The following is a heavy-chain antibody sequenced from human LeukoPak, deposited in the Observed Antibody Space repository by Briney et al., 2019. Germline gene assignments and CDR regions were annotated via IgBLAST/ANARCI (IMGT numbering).Heavy chain of an antibody. CDR3: ARDGSGWHFDY. V-gene: IGHV3-21*01. D-gene: IGHD6-19*01. CDR1: GFTFSSYS. CDR2: ISSSSYI. Sequence: GGSLRLSCAASGFTFSSYSMNWVRQAPGKGLEWVSSISSSSYIYYADSVKGRFTISRDNAKNSLYLQMNSLRAEDTAVYYCARDGSGWHFDYWGQGTLVTVSS. J-gene: IGHJ4*02.